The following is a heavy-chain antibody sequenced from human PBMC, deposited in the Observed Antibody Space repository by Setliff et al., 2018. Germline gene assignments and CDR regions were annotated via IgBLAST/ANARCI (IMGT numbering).Heavy chain of an antibody. CDR3: TVYNTGSSKDHY. V-gene: IGHV4-38-2*01. J-gene: IGHJ4*01. Sequence: PSETLSLTCAVSGYSISSGYYWGWIRQPPGKGLEWIGSIYHSGRTYYNPSLKSRVTISVDTSKNQFSLKLSSVTAADTALYYCTVYNTGSSKDHYWGQERRSPSPQ. D-gene: IGHD2-8*02. CDR2: IYHSGRT. CDR1: GYSISSGYY.